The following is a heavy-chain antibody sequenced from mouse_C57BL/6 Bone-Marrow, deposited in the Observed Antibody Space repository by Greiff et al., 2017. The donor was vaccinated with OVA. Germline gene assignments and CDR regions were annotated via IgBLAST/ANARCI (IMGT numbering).Heavy chain of an antibody. CDR2: IDPSDSET. V-gene: IGHV1-52*01. CDR1: GYTFTSYW. CDR3: ARSDDGGFAY. J-gene: IGHJ3*01. Sequence: QVQLQQPGAELVRPGSSVELSCKASGYTFTSYWMHWVKQRPIQGLEWIGNIDPSDSETHYNQKFKDKATLTVDKSSSTAYMQLSSLTSEDSAVYYCARSDDGGFAYWGQGTLVTVSA. D-gene: IGHD2-12*01.